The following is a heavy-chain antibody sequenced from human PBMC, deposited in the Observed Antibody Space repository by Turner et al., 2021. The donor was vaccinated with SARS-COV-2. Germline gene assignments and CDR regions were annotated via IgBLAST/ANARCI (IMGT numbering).Heavy chain of an antibody. CDR3: AREAAAGNFHGWFDP. Sequence: EVQLVESGGGLVQPGGSLRLSCAASGFTVSSNYIIWVRQAPGKGLEWVSVIYSGGSTYYADSVKGRFTISRDNSKNTLYLQMNSLRVEDTAVYSCAREAAAGNFHGWFDPWGQGTLVTVSS. D-gene: IGHD6-13*01. J-gene: IGHJ5*02. CDR2: IYSGGST. V-gene: IGHV3-66*01. CDR1: GFTVSSNY.